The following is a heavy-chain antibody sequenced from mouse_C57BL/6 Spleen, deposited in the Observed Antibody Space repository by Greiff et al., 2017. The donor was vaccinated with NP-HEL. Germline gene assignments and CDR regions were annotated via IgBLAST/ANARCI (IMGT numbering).Heavy chain of an antibody. CDR3: ARGKKNLNYGYAY. V-gene: IGHV1-9*01. Sequence: QVQLQQSGAELMKPGASVKLSCKATGYTFTGYWIEWVKQRPGHGLEWIGEILPGSGSTNYNEKFKGKATFTADTSSTTAYMQLSSLTTEDSAIYYCARGKKNLNYGYAYWGQGTLVTVSA. CDR2: ILPGSGST. D-gene: IGHD2-2*01. J-gene: IGHJ3*01. CDR1: GYTFTGYW.